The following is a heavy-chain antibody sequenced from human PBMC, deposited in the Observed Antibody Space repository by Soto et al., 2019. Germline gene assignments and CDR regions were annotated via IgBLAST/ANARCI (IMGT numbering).Heavy chain of an antibody. CDR3: AREARVFGKAFDV. CDR1: GFTFSSFD. Sequence: GGPLRLSCAASGFTFSSFDMHWVRQPTGKGLEWVSAIGTAGDTYYPGSVKGRFTISRDNAKNSLHLQMNSLRAGDTAVYYCAREARVFGKAFDVWGQGTMVTVSS. J-gene: IGHJ3*01. V-gene: IGHV3-13*01. D-gene: IGHD3-3*01. CDR2: IGTAGDT.